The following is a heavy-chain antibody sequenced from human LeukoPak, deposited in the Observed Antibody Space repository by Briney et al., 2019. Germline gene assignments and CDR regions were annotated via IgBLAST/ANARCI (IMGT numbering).Heavy chain of an antibody. CDR3: ARELFDFDY. D-gene: IGHD3-10*01. CDR2: ITGSGGST. CDR1: GFTFDNFA. J-gene: IGHJ4*02. Sequence: QAGGSLRLSRAPSGFTFDNFAMTWVRQAPGKGLEWVSEITGSGGSTYYADSVKGRFTISRDNSKNTLYLQMNSLRAEDTAIYYCARELFDFDYWGQGTLVTVSS. V-gene: IGHV3-23*01.